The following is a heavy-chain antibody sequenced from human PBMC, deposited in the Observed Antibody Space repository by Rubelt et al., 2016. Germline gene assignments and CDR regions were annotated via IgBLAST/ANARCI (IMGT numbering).Heavy chain of an antibody. CDR3: ASATLYQRSDY. V-gene: IGHV4-39*07. CDR2: INHSGST. Sequence: QLQLQESGPGLVKPSETLSLTCTVSGGSISSSSYYWGWIRQPPGKGLEWIGEINHSGSTNYNPSLKRRVTISVDTSKNQFALKLSSVTAADTAVYYCASATLYQRSDYWGQGTLVTVSS. D-gene: IGHD2-8*01. J-gene: IGHJ4*02. CDR1: GGSISSSSYY.